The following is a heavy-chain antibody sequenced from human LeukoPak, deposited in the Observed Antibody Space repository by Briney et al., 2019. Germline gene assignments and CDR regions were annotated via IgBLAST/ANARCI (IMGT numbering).Heavy chain of an antibody. J-gene: IGHJ4*02. CDR1: GGSISSGGYY. D-gene: IGHD2-21*02. CDR2: IYHSGST. V-gene: IGHV4-30-2*01. CDR3: ARDPRPEIMTFDY. Sequence: PSETLSLTCTVSGGSISSGGYYWSWIRQPPGKGLEWIGYIYHSGSTYYNPSLKSRVTISVDRSKNQFSLKLSSVTAADTAVYYCARDPRPEIMTFDYWGQGTLVTVSS.